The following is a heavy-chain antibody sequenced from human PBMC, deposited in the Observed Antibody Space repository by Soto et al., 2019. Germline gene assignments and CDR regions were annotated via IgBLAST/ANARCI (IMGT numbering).Heavy chain of an antibody. J-gene: IGHJ6*02. CDR1: GGTFSSYA. V-gene: IGHV1-69*13. CDR2: ITPIFGTA. Sequence: SVKVSCKASGGTFSSYAISWVRQAPGQGLEWMGGITPIFGTANYAQKFQGRVTITADESTSTAYMELSSLRSEDTAVYYCARGAPRITGTTIPYYYYGMDVWGQGTTVTVSS. D-gene: IGHD1-7*01. CDR3: ARGAPRITGTTIPYYYYGMDV.